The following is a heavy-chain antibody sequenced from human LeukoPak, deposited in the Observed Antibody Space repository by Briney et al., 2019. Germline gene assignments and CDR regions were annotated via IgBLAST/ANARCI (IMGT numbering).Heavy chain of an antibody. J-gene: IGHJ4*02. D-gene: IGHD3-10*01. CDR1: GFTFSNYA. Sequence: GGSLRLSCAASGFTFSNYAMSWVREAPGKGLEWVSTISGAGGSTYYVDSVKGRFRISRDSSKNTVYLQMNSLRAEDTAVYYCARGFWQPLDYWGQGTLVTVSS. V-gene: IGHV3-23*01. CDR3: ARGFWQPLDY. CDR2: ISGAGGST.